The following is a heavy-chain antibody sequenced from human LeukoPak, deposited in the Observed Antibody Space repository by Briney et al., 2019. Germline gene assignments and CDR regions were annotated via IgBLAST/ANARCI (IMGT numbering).Heavy chain of an antibody. CDR2: IYTSGST. J-gene: IGHJ3*02. V-gene: IGHV4-4*07. Sequence: SETLSLTCTASGGSISSYYWSWIRQPAGKGLEWIGRIYTSGSTNYNPSLKSRVTMSVDTSKNQFSLKLSSVTTADTAVYYCASSTLVGATAFDIWGQGTMVTVSS. CDR1: GGSISSYY. CDR3: ASSTLVGATAFDI. D-gene: IGHD1-26*01.